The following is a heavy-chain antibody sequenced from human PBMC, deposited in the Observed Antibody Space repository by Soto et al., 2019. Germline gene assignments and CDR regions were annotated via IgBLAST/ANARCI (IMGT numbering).Heavy chain of an antibody. V-gene: IGHV1-18*01. Sequence: QVQLVQSGAEVKKPGASVKVSCKASGYTFTSYGISWVRQAPGQGLEWMGWISAYNGNTNYAQKLQGRVTMTTDTSTSTAYMELRSLRSDDTAVYXCARESYYDXXSGEQDWERYYYYMDVWGKGTTVTVSS. CDR3: ARESYYDXXSGEQDWERYYYYMDV. J-gene: IGHJ6*03. CDR1: GYTFTSYG. CDR2: ISAYNGNT. D-gene: IGHD3-3*01.